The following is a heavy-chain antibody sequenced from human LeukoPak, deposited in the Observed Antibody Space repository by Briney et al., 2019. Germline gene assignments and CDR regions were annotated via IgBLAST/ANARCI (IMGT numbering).Heavy chain of an antibody. Sequence: ASVKVSCKASGYTFTSYDINWVRQATRQGLEWMGWMNPNSGNTGYAQKFQGRVTMTRNTSISTAYMELSSLRSEDTAVYYCARDVLRYYYYYGMDVWGQGTTVTVSS. V-gene: IGHV1-8*01. CDR3: ARDVLRYYYYYGMDV. D-gene: IGHD3-9*01. CDR1: GYTFTSYD. J-gene: IGHJ6*02. CDR2: MNPNSGNT.